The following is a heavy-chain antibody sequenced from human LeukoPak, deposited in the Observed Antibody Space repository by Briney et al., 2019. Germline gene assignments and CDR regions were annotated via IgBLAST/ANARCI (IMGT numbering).Heavy chain of an antibody. Sequence: SETLSLTCTVSGGSISSYYWSWIRQPPGKGLEWIGYIYYSGSTNYNPSLKSRVTISVDTSKNQFSLKLSSVTAADTAVYYCARHFNPNAAFDIWGQGTMVTVSS. CDR2: IYYSGST. J-gene: IGHJ3*02. V-gene: IGHV4-59*08. CDR1: GGSISSYY. CDR3: ARHFNPNAAFDI. D-gene: IGHD7-27*01.